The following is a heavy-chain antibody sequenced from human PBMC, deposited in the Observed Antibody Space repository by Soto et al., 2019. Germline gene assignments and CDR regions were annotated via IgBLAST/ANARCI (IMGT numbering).Heavy chain of an antibody. CDR2: IYYPGNT. Sequence: ETLSLTCTVSGGSIRSSSSYWGWVRQPPGKGLEWIGSIYYPGNTNYNPSLGSRVTISVDTSKNQFSLKLSSVTAADTAVYYCAREWRIQLWSGDYYYGMDVWGQGTTVTVSS. CDR3: AREWRIQLWSGDYYYGMDV. D-gene: IGHD5-18*01. V-gene: IGHV4-39*07. CDR1: GGSIRSSSSY. J-gene: IGHJ6*02.